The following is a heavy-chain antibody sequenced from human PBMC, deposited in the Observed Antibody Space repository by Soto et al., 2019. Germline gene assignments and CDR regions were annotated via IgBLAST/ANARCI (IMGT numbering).Heavy chain of an antibody. V-gene: IGHV5-51*01. D-gene: IGHD3-16*01. J-gene: IGHJ5*02. Sequence: GESLKISCKGSGYSFTSYWIGWVRQMPGKGLEWMGIIYPGDSDTRYSPSFQGQVTISADKSISTAYMELSSLTSEDTAVYYCAKDFGGLYNWFDPWGQGTLVTVSS. CDR2: IYPGDSDT. CDR1: GYSFTSYW. CDR3: AKDFGGLYNWFDP.